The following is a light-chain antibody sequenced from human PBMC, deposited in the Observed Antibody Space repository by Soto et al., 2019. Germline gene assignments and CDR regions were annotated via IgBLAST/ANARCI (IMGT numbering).Light chain of an antibody. Sequence: IVLTQAPLSLPVIPGEAASISCSSSQSLLDRDDDKTYLDWYLQRPGQSPQLLIYMLSHRASGVPDRFSGSGSDTDFTLKISRVEPEDVGVYYCMQRMKFPLTFGGGTKVEIK. CDR3: MQRMKFPLT. J-gene: IGKJ4*01. V-gene: IGKV2-40*01. CDR1: QSLLDRDDDKTY. CDR2: MLS.